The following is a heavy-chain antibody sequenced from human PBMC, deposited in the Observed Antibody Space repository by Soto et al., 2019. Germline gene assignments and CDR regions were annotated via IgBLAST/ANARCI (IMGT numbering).Heavy chain of an antibody. CDR2: MNPSGRNT. V-gene: IGHV1-8*01. CDR3: ARYLTKVPVAFDV. CDR1: GLAFPIDD. J-gene: IGHJ3*01. Sequence: QVQLVQSGAEVKKPGASVQVSCKASGLAFPIDDIIWVRQTIGQGLEFMGWMNPSGRNTGYTQKFQGRATFTWNTPTNTAYLDLSGLRSEDTAVYYCARYLTKVPVAFDVWGQGTMVTVSS.